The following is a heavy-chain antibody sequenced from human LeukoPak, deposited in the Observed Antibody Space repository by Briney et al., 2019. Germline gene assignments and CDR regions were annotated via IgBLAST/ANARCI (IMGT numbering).Heavy chain of an antibody. D-gene: IGHD2-21*01. V-gene: IGHV4-59*12. J-gene: IGHJ6*03. CDR3: ARDIGQIGYYYMDV. CDR2: IYYSGST. CDR1: GGSISSYY. Sequence: SETLSLTCTVSGGSISSYYWSWIRQPPGMGLEWIGYIYYSGSTNYNPSLKSRVTISVDTSKNQFSLKLSSVTAADTAVYYCARDIGQIGYYYMDVWGKGTTVTVSS.